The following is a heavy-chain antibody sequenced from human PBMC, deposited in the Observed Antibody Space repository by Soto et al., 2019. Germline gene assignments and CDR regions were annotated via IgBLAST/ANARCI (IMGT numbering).Heavy chain of an antibody. Sequence: SVKVSCKSSGGTFSSHSINWVRQAPGQGLEWMGGIIPIFGPANFAKKFQGRVTITADESTTTAYMELSSLTSEDTAVYYCARVVPGAEAWFGPWGQGTLVTVSS. CDR3: ARVVPGAEAWFGP. J-gene: IGHJ5*02. CDR1: GGTFSSHS. V-gene: IGHV1-69*13. CDR2: IIPIFGPA. D-gene: IGHD2-2*01.